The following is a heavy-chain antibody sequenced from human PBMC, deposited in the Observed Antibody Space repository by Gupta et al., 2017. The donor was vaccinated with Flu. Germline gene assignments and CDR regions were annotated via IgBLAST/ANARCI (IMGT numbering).Heavy chain of an antibody. D-gene: IGHD2-2*02. Sequence: WVRQAPRKGLEWVSSLSGSGDSTYYADSVQGRFTISRDNSKNTLYLQMNSLRGEDTAVYYCANWGGYCGSSSGYSLFPLDHWGQGTLVTVSS. V-gene: IGHV3-23*01. J-gene: IGHJ4*02. CDR3: ANWGGYCGSSSGYSLFPLDH. CDR2: LSGSGDST.